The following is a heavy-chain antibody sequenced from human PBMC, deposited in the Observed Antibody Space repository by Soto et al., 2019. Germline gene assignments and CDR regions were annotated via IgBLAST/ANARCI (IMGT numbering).Heavy chain of an antibody. CDR1: GGSISSSNW. CDR3: ARHNYGSGSTYFDY. CDR2: IYHSGST. J-gene: IGHJ4*02. V-gene: IGHV4-4*02. D-gene: IGHD3-10*01. Sequence: PSETLSLTCAVSGGSISSSNWWSWVRQPPGKGLEWIGEIYHSGSTNYNPSLKSRVTMSVDKSKNQFSLKLSSVTAADTAVYYCARHNYGSGSTYFDYWGQGTLVTVSS.